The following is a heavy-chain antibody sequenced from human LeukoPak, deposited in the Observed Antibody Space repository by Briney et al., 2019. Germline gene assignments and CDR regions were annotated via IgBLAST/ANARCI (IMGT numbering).Heavy chain of an antibody. CDR2: IYYSGST. V-gene: IGHV4-59*01. J-gene: IGHJ6*02. CDR1: GGSIRSYY. D-gene: IGHD6-19*01. CDR3: ARVIAVAGTGMYYYGMDV. Sequence: SETLSLTCTVSGGSIRSYYWSWIRQPPGKGLEWIGYIYYSGSTNYNPSLKSRVTISVDTSKNQFSLKLSSVTAADTAVYYCARVIAVAGTGMYYYGMDVWGQGTTVTVSS.